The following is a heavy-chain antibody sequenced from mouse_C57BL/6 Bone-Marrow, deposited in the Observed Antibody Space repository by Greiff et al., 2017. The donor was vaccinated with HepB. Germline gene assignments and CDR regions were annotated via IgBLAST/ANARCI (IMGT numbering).Heavy chain of an antibody. Sequence: EVQLVESGGDLVKPGGSLKLSCAASGFTFSSYGMSWVRQTPDKRLEWVATISSGGSYTYYPDSVKGRFTISRDNAKNTLYLQMSSLKSEDTAMYYCARHKGYGSRWFAYWGQGTLVTVSA. CDR3: ARHKGYGSRWFAY. CDR1: GFTFSSYG. D-gene: IGHD1-1*01. V-gene: IGHV5-6*01. CDR2: ISSGGSYT. J-gene: IGHJ3*01.